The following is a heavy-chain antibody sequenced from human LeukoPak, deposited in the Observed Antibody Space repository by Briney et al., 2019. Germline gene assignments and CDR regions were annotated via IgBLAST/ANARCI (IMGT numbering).Heavy chain of an antibody. CDR3: ARELFDFDY. CDR2: ITGSGGST. J-gene: IGHJ4*02. V-gene: IGHV3-23*01. CDR1: GFTFDNFA. D-gene: IGHD3-10*01. Sequence: GGSLRLSCAPSGFTFDNFAMTWVRQAPGKGLEWVSEITGSGGSTYYADSVKGRFAISRDNSKNTLYLQMNSLRAEDTAIYYCARELFDFDYWGQGTLVTVSS.